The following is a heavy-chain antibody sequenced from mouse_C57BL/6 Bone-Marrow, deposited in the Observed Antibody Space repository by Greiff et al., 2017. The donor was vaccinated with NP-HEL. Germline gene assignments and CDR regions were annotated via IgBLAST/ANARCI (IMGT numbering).Heavy chain of an antibody. Sequence: QVQLQQSGAELVKPGASVKISCKASGYAFSSYWMNWVKERPGKGLEWIGQIYPGDGDTKYNGKFKGKATLTADKSSSTAYMQVSSLTSEDSAVYFGARGDDGSSRFGYALYYGGQGNSVTVSS. J-gene: IGHJ4*01. CDR2: IYPGDGDT. V-gene: IGHV1-80*01. D-gene: IGHD1-1*01. CDR3: ARGDDGSSRFGYALYY. CDR1: GYAFSSYW.